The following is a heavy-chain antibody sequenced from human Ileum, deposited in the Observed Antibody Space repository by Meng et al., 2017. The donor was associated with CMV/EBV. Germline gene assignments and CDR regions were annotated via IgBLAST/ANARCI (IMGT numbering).Heavy chain of an antibody. CDR1: GFTFSSYA. V-gene: IGHV3-30-3*01. J-gene: IGHJ4*02. D-gene: IGHD6-13*01. Sequence: GGFLRLSCAASGFTFSSYAMHWVRQAPGKGLGWVAVISYDGSNKYYADSVKGRFTISRDNSKNTLYLQMNSLRAEDTAVYYCARGYSSSWYFDYFDYWGQGTLVTVSS. CDR2: ISYDGSNK. CDR3: ARGYSSSWYFDYFDY.